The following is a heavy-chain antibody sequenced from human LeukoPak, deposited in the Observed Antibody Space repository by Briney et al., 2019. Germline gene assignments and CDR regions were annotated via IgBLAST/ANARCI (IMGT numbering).Heavy chain of an antibody. J-gene: IGHJ6*02. Sequence: GGSLRLSCAASGFTFDDYAMHWVRQAPGKGLEWVSLISGDGGSTYYADSVKGRFTISRDNSKNSLYLQMNSLRTEDTALYYYAKGATQGPFYGMDVWGQGTTVTVSS. CDR1: GFTFDDYA. CDR3: AKGATQGPFYGMDV. CDR2: ISGDGGST. V-gene: IGHV3-43*02.